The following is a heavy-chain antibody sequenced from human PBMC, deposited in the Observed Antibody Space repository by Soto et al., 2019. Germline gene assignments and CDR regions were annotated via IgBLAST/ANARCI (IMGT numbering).Heavy chain of an antibody. CDR1: GFNFKKFA. CDR2: ISCCGGST. J-gene: IGHJ1*01. Sequence: GGSLRLSCEASGFNFKKFAMGWVRQAPGEGLEWVSGISCCGGSTFYADSVKGRFSLARDDSKNTLSLQLNSLRVEDTAHYYCAKADGEQWLIPHLDNWGQGTQVSVSS. D-gene: IGHD6-19*01. CDR3: AKADGEQWLIPHLDN. V-gene: IGHV3-23*01.